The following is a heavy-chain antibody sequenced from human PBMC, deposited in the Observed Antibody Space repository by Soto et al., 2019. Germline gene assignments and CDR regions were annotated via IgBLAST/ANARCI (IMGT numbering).Heavy chain of an antibody. CDR1: GGSISGTTYS. Sequence: QLQLQESGSGLVKPSQTLSLTCAVSGGSISGTTYSWSWIRQPPGKGLEWIGYIYDSGNTYYNPSLKSQFSISVDRSKNQFSLKLSSVTAADTPVYYCARGQGAAAGHSNFDYWGQAAVVTVSS. CDR3: ARGQGAAAGHSNFDY. D-gene: IGHD6-13*01. J-gene: IGHJ4*02. V-gene: IGHV4-30-2*01. CDR2: IYDSGNT.